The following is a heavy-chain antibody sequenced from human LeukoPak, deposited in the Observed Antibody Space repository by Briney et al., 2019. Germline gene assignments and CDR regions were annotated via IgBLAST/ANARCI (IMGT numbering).Heavy chain of an antibody. CDR2: ISRSSSAI. D-gene: IGHD3-3*01. J-gene: IGHJ4*02. CDR1: GFTFSYYS. V-gene: IGHV3-48*02. Sequence: GGSLRLSCAASGFTFSYYSTNWVRQAPGKGLEWVSYISRSSSAIYYADSVMGRFTISRDNAKNSLFLQMNSLRDEDTAVYYCARDPYSYDTSGPKPFDYWGQGTLVTVSS. CDR3: ARDPYSYDTSGPKPFDY.